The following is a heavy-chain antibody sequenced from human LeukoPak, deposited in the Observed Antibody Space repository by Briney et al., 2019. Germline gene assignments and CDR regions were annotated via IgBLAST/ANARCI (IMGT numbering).Heavy chain of an antibody. CDR3: ARDAIDDYGDYETGSVDY. CDR2: ISAYNGNT. CDR1: GYTFTSYG. Sequence: ASVKVSCKASGYTFTSYGISWVRQAPGQGLEWMGWISAYNGNTNYAQKLQGRVTMTTDTSTCTAYMELRSLRSDDTAVYYCARDAIDDYGDYETGSVDYWGQGTLVTVSS. D-gene: IGHD4-17*01. V-gene: IGHV1-18*01. J-gene: IGHJ4*02.